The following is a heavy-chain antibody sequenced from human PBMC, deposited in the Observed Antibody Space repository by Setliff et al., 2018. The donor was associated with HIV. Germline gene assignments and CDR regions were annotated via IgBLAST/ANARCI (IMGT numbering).Heavy chain of an antibody. CDR3: ARDPLVGAPDYFDY. V-gene: IGHV3-30*04. CDR2: ISYGGGLK. D-gene: IGHD1-26*01. CDR1: GFILSEYT. Sequence: PGGSLRLSCAGSGFILSEYTISWVRQAPGKGLGWVAVISYGGGLKLYADSVKGRFTISRDFSDNTLYLQMNSLRAEDTAVYYCARDPLVGAPDYFDYWGQGTLVTVSS. J-gene: IGHJ4*02.